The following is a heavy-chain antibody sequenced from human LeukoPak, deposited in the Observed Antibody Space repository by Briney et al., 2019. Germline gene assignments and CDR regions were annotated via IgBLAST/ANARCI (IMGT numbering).Heavy chain of an antibody. CDR3: ANGAYYDISTGASDY. Sequence: GGSLRLSCAASGFTFRTYAMSWVRQAQGKGLEWVSGMSGSGGSTYYADSVKGRFPISRDNAKNTLYLQMSSLRAEDTAVYYCANGAYYDISTGASDYWGQGTLVTVSS. CDR1: GFTFRTYA. J-gene: IGHJ4*02. V-gene: IGHV3-23*01. D-gene: IGHD3-9*01. CDR2: MSGSGGST.